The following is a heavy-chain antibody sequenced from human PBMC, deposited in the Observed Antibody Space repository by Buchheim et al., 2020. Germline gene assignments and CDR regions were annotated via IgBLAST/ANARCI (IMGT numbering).Heavy chain of an antibody. D-gene: IGHD6-13*01. V-gene: IGHV1-8*01. CDR1: GYTFTSYD. CDR2: MNPNSGNT. J-gene: IGHJ5*02. Sequence: QVQLVQSGAEVKKPGASVKVSCKASGYTFTSYDINWVRQATGQGLEWMGWMNPNSGNTGYAQKFQGRVTMTRNTSVSPAYMELSSLRSEDTAVYYCVKPHVYSSSWYWFDPWGQGTLITVSS. CDR3: VKPHVYSSSWYWFDP.